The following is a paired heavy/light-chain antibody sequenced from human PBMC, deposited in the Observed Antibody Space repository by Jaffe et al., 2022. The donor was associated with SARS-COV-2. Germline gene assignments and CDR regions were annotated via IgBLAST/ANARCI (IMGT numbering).Light chain of an antibody. CDR1: SVGSKS. CDR2: YDT. CDR3: QVYNSGDDHWV. V-gene: IGLV3-21*04. Sequence: SYVLTQPPSLSVAPGETARITCEGNSVGSKSLHWYQQKPGQAPVVVIHYDTKRPSGIPERFSATNSGSMATLTITGVGAGDEADYYCQVYNSGDDHWVFGGGTKLTVL. J-gene: IGLJ2*01.
Heavy chain of an antibody. D-gene: IGHD3-10*01. CDR3: ARGGFSMVRGSFDY. CDR1: GLSLSQNA. Sequence: LVESGGGVVQPGQSLRLACVGSGLSLSQNAMHWVRQAPGKGLEWVAVISFGATDIDYADSVRGRFTVSKDSSKNTMYLQMDTLRVDDTGVYYCARGGFSMVRGSFDYWGQGTLVAVSS. CDR2: ISFGATDI. J-gene: IGHJ4*02. V-gene: IGHV3-30*16.